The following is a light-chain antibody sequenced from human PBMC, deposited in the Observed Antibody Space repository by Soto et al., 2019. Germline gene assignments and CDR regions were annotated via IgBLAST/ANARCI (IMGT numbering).Light chain of an antibody. V-gene: IGLV6-57*03. CDR3: QSYDSSNQV. CDR2: EDN. J-gene: IGLJ3*02. Sequence: NFMLTQPHSLSESPGKTVTISCTRSSGSIASNYVQWYQQRPGSAPTTVIYEDNQRPSEVPDRFSGSIDRSSNSASLTISVLETEDEADYYCQSYDSSNQVFGGGTKVTVL. CDR1: SGSIASNY.